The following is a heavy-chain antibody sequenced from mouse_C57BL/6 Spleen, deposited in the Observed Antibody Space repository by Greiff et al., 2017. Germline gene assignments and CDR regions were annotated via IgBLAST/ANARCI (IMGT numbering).Heavy chain of an antibody. Sequence: VQLQESGPELVKPGASVKLSCKASGYTFTSYDINWVKQRPGQGLEWIGWIYPRDGSTKYNEKFKGKATLTVDTSSSTAYMELHSLTSEDSAVYFCARYYDGYYDAMDYWGQGTSVTVSS. CDR3: ARYYDGYYDAMDY. CDR2: IYPRDGST. CDR1: GYTFTSYD. V-gene: IGHV1-85*01. D-gene: IGHD2-3*01. J-gene: IGHJ4*01.